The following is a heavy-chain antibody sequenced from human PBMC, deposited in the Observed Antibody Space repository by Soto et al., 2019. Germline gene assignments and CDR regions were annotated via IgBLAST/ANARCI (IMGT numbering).Heavy chain of an antibody. CDR2: INPSGSST. CDR1: GYTFTSYY. CDR3: AGRLYYYYVMDV. Sequence: QVQLVQSGAEVKKPGASVKVSCKASGYTFTSYYMHWVRQAPGEGLEWMGIINPSGSSTSYAQKFLGRVTMPRDTSTSTVYMEMSSLRSEDTAVYYCAGRLYYYYVMDVWGQGTTVTVSS. J-gene: IGHJ6*02. V-gene: IGHV1-46*01.